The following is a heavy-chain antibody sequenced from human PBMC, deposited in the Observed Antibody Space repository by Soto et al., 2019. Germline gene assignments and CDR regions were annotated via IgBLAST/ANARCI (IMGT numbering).Heavy chain of an antibody. D-gene: IGHD2-21*02. CDR3: IQSRCGGDCLQSYASYYYYGMDV. J-gene: IGHJ6*02. CDR1: AFSLSTGGVG. Sequence: QITLKESGPTLVKPTQTLTLTCTFSAFSLSTGGVGVGWIRQPPGKALEWLALIYWDDDKRYSPSLRSRLTITKDPSKNQVVLTMTNMDPVDTAPYYCIQSRCGGDCLQSYASYYYYGMDVWGQGTTVTVSS. CDR2: IYWDDDK. V-gene: IGHV2-5*02.